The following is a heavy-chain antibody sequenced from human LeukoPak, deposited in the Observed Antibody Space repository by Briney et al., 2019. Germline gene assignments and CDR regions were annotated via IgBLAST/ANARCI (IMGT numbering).Heavy chain of an antibody. CDR3: ARSDQLRWFGEPRRPFYYGMDV. Sequence: GESLKISCQPPGYSFTDYWIGWVRKMPGKGLEWMGIIYPGDSDTRDSPSFQGQVTISADKSIRTAYLQWSLKASDTAIYYCARSDQLRWFGEPRRPFYYGMDVWGQGTTVTVS. V-gene: IGHV5-51*01. D-gene: IGHD3-10*01. J-gene: IGHJ6*02. CDR1: GYSFTDYW. CDR2: IYPGDSDT.